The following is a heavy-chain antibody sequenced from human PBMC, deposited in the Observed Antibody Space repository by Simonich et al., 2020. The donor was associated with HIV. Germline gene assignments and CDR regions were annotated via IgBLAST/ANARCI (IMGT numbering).Heavy chain of an antibody. Sequence: QVQLVQSGAEVKKPGASVKVSCKASGYTFTSYGISWVRQSHGQGLEWMVWIREYNGNTNYAKKLKGRVTMTTDTTTSTAYMELRSLRSEDTAVYYCARVGVTPYYYYGMDVWGQGTKVTVSS. J-gene: IGHJ6*02. D-gene: IGHD4-4*01. V-gene: IGHV1-18*01. CDR3: ARVGVTPYYYYGMDV. CDR1: GYTFTSYG. CDR2: IREYNGNT.